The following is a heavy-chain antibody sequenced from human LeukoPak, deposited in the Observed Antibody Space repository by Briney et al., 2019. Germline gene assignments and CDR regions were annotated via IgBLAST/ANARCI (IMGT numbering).Heavy chain of an antibody. V-gene: IGHV4-59*01. J-gene: IGHJ3*02. CDR3: AGGGGGVTMPNAFDI. CDR1: GVSISSYY. Sequence: SEALSLTCTVSGVSISSYYWSWIRQPPGKGLEWIGYIYYSGSTNYNPSLKSRVTISVDTSKNQFSLKLSSVTAADTAVYYCAGGGGGVTMPNAFDIWGQGTMVTVSS. CDR2: IYYSGST. D-gene: IGHD3-10*01.